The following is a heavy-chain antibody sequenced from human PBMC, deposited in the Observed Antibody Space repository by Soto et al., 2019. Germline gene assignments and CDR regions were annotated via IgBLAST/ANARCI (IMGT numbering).Heavy chain of an antibody. D-gene: IGHD1-1*01. CDR3: AKKVNSGPGSQYFDY. J-gene: IGHJ4*02. Sequence: GGSLRLSCAASGFTFSSYSMSWVRQAPGKGLEWVSDFRTGGDGGTTYYADSVKGRFTISRDNSKNTLFLQMNSLRAEDTAIYYCAKKVNSGPGSQYFDYWGQGTLVTVSS. CDR2: FRTGGDGGTT. CDR1: GFTFSSYS. V-gene: IGHV3-23*01.